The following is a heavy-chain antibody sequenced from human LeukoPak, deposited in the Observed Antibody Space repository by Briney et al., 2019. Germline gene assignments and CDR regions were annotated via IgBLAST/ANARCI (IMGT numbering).Heavy chain of an antibody. CDR1: GGSFSGYY. J-gene: IGHJ4*02. V-gene: IGHV4-34*01. CDR3: ARGRSPDGFGY. D-gene: IGHD3-10*01. Sequence: PSETLSLTCAVYGGSFSGYYWSWIRQPPGKGLEWIGEINHSGSTNYNPSLKSRVTISVDTSKNQFSLKLSSVTAADTAVYYCARGRSPDGFGYWGQGPWSPSPQ. CDR2: INHSGST.